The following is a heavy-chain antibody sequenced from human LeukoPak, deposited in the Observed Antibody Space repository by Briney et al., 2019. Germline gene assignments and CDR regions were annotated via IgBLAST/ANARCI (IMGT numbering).Heavy chain of an antibody. CDR2: INHSGST. V-gene: IGHV4-34*01. J-gene: IGHJ5*02. Sequence: TSETLSLTCAVYGGSFSGYYWSWIRQPPGKGLEWTGEINHSGSTNYNPSLKSRVTISVDTSKNQFSLKLSSVTAADTAVYYCARWSLPDWFDPWGQGTLVTVSS. CDR3: ARWSLPDWFDP. CDR1: GGSFSGYY.